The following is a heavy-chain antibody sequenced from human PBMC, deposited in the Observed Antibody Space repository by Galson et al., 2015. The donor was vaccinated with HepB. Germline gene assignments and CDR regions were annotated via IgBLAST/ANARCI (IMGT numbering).Heavy chain of an antibody. J-gene: IGHJ4*02. V-gene: IGHV3-23*01. Sequence: SLRLSCAASGFTFSSYAMSWDRQAPGKGLEWVSAISGSGGSTYYADSVKGRFTISRDNSKNTLYLQMNSLRAEDTAVYYCAKDKFWQQLVPDYWGQGTLVTVSS. CDR3: AKDKFWQQLVPDY. D-gene: IGHD6-13*01. CDR1: GFTFSSYA. CDR2: ISGSGGST.